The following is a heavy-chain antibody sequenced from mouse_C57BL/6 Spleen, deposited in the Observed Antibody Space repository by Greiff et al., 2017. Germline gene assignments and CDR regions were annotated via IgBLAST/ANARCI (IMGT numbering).Heavy chain of an antibody. Sequence: VQLQQSGAELVKPGASVKISCKASGYAFSSYWMTWVKQRPGKGLEWIGQIYPGDGDTNYNGKFKGKATLTADKSSSTAYMQLSSLTSEDSAVYFCARYYYGSSGRAMDYWGQGTSVTVSS. CDR2: IYPGDGDT. D-gene: IGHD1-1*01. CDR1: GYAFSSYW. V-gene: IGHV1-80*01. J-gene: IGHJ4*01. CDR3: ARYYYGSSGRAMDY.